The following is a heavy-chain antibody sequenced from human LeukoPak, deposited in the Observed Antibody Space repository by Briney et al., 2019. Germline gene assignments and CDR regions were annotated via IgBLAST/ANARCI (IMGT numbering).Heavy chain of an antibody. CDR1: GFTFSSYG. D-gene: IGHD6-13*01. V-gene: IGHV3-33*01. CDR2: IWYDGSNK. Sequence: GGSLRLSCAASGFTFSSYGMHWVRQALGKGLEWVSVIWYDGSNKYYAASVKGRFTISRDNSDNTLYLQMSSLRAEDTAMYYCARGGPYSSSWYYFDYWSQGTLVTVSS. J-gene: IGHJ4*02. CDR3: ARGGPYSSSWYYFDY.